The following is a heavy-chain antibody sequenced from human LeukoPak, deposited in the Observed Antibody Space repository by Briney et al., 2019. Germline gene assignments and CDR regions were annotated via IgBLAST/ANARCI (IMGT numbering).Heavy chain of an antibody. D-gene: IGHD6-19*01. V-gene: IGHV3-23*05. J-gene: IGHJ6*02. CDR3: ASSYDSGWYGNYYYYGMDV. CDR2: ITNTGGVT. Sequence: GGSLRLSCAASGFTFSTYAMSWVRQAPGKGLEWVSGITNTGGVTLYADSVKGRLTVSRDNSKNTLYLHMNSLRAEDTAVYYCASSYDSGWYGNYYYYGMDVWGQGTTVTVSS. CDR1: GFTFSTYA.